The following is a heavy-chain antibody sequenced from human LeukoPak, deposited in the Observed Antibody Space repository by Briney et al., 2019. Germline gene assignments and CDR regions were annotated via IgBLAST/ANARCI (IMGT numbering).Heavy chain of an antibody. CDR3: AKWGSGYYFDY. D-gene: IGHD3-16*01. V-gene: IGHV3-30*18. Sequence: GRSLRLSCAASGLTFRNYGMHWVRQAPGKGLEWVAVISNSGSNKYYADSMKGRFTVSRDNSKNTAYLQLNSLRTEDTAVYYCAKWGSGYYFDYWGQGTLVTVPS. J-gene: IGHJ4*02. CDR1: GLTFRNYG. CDR2: ISNSGSNK.